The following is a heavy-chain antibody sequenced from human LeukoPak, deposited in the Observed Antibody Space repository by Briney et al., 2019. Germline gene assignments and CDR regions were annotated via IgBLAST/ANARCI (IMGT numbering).Heavy chain of an antibody. CDR2: VYSTGST. Sequence: PSETLSLTCTVSGGSISSYYWRWIRQPAGKGLEWIGRVYSTGSTNYNPSLKSRVTLSVDTSKNQFSLKLRSVTAADTAVYYCAKDINTVGVIRWFDPWGQGTLVTVSS. J-gene: IGHJ5*02. V-gene: IGHV4-4*07. CDR3: AKDINTVGVIRWFDP. D-gene: IGHD3-10*01. CDR1: GGSISSYY.